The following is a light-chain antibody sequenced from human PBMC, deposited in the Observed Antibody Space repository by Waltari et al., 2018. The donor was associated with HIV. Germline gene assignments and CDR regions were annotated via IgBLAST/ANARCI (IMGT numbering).Light chain of an antibody. CDR3: SSYAGGHTWV. J-gene: IGLJ3*02. CDR1: INDIGAYHY. CDR2: EVT. Sequence: QSALTQPASVSGSPGQSITISCTGSINDIGAYHYVSWYQQHPGKVPRLMIYEVTKRPSGVSSRFSGSKSANTASLMISGLQAEDEGNYYCSSYAGGHTWVFGGGTKLTVL. V-gene: IGLV2-23*02.